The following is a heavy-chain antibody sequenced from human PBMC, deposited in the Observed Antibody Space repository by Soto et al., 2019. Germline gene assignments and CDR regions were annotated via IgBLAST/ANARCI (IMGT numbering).Heavy chain of an antibody. CDR1: GFTFSSYG. CDR3: ARMYYYDSSGYSPTYYYYGMDV. D-gene: IGHD3-22*01. CDR2: IWYDGSNK. Sequence: GGSLRLSCAASGFTFSSYGMHWVRQAPGKGLEWVAVIWYDGSNKYYADSVKGRFTISRDNSKNTLYLQMNSLRAEDMAVYYCARMYYYDSSGYSPTYYYYGMDVWGQGTTVTVSS. J-gene: IGHJ6*02. V-gene: IGHV3-33*08.